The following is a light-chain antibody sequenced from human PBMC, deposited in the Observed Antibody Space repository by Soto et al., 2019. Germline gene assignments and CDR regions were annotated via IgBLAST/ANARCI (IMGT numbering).Light chain of an antibody. CDR1: SSDTGDYNY. J-gene: IGLJ1*01. V-gene: IGLV2-8*01. CDR3: SSYGGSDNYV. CDR2: EVS. Sequence: QSALTQPPSASGSPGQSVTISCSGTSSDTGDYNYVSWYQQHPGKAPKLMIYEVSKRPSGVPDRFSGSKSGNTASLTVSGLHAEDEADYYCSSYGGSDNYVFGTGTKLTVL.